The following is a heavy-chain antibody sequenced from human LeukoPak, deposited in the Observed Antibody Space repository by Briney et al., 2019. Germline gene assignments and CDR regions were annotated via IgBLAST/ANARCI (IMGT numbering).Heavy chain of an antibody. J-gene: IGHJ5*02. CDR2: ISYDGSNK. V-gene: IGHV3-30-3*01. CDR3: ARGRLVTANWFDP. Sequence: GRSLRLSCAASGFTFSSYAMHWVRQAPGKGLEWVAVISYDGSNKYYADSVKGRFTISRDNSKNTLYLQMNSLRAEDTAVYYCARGRLVTANWFDPWGQGTLVTVSS. CDR1: GFTFSSYA. D-gene: IGHD5-18*01.